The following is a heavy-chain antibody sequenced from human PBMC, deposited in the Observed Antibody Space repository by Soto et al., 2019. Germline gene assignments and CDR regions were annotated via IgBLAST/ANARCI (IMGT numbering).Heavy chain of an antibody. D-gene: IGHD3-22*01. CDR3: TIINYYDSSGYYFGPI. CDR1: GFTFSNAW. V-gene: IGHV3-15*07. CDR2: IKSKTDGGTT. Sequence: PGGSLRLSCAASGFTFSNAWMNWVRQAPGKGLEWVGRIKSKTDGGTTDYAAPVKGRFTISRDGSKNTLYLQMNSLRTEDTAVYYCTIINYYDSSGYYFGPIWGQGTMVTVSS. J-gene: IGHJ3*02.